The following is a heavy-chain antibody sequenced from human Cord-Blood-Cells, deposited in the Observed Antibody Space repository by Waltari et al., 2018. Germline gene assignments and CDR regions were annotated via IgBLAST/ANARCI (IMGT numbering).Heavy chain of an antibody. Sequence: QVQLQESGPGLVKPSETRSLTCTVSGGSISSYYWSWIRQPPGKGLEWIGYIYYSGSTNYNPSLKSRVTISVDTSKNQFSLKLSSVTAADTAVYYCAGWFRELFDYWGQGTLVTVSS. J-gene: IGHJ4*02. D-gene: IGHD3-10*01. V-gene: IGHV4-59*08. CDR1: GGSISSYY. CDR2: IYYSGST. CDR3: AGWFRELFDY.